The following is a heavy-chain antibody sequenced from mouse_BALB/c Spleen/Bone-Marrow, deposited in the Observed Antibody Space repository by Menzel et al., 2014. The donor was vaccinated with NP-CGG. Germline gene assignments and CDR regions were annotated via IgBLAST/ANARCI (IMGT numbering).Heavy chain of an antibody. CDR2: IYTSDSYT. V-gene: IGHV1-69*02. CDR3: TRPYGSSYEYYFDY. D-gene: IGHD1-1*01. J-gene: IGHJ2*01. Sequence: QVQLQQSGAELARPGASVRLSCKTSGYTFTSYWINWVKQRPGQGLEWIGYIYTSDSYTNYNQTFKDRATFTGDKSSSTAYMQLSSPTSEDSAVYYCTRPYGSSYEYYFDYWGQGTTLTVSS. CDR1: GYTFTSYW.